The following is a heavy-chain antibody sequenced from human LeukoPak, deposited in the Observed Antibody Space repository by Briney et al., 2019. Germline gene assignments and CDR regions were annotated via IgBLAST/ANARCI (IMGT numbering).Heavy chain of an antibody. CDR2: IWYDGSNK. Sequence: PGGSLRLSCAASGFTFSSYGMHWVRQAPGKGLEWVAVIWYDGSNKYYADSVKGRFTISRDNSGNTLFLQMNTLRAEDTAVYYCAKGDSSDPFEYWGLGTLVTVSS. CDR1: GFTFSSYG. J-gene: IGHJ4*02. CDR3: AKGDSSDPFEY. D-gene: IGHD6-19*01. V-gene: IGHV3-33*06.